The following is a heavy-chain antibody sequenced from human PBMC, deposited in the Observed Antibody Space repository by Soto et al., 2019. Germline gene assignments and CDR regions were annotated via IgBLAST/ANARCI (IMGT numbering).Heavy chain of an antibody. Sequence: SVKVSCKASGGTCSIYAISCVRQAPGQGLEWMGGIIPIFGTANYAQKFQGRVTITADESTSTAYMELSSLRSEDTAVYYCARGLDGYTDYWGQGTLVTVSS. CDR3: ARGLDGYTDY. D-gene: IGHD5-12*01. V-gene: IGHV1-69*13. CDR1: GGTCSIYA. CDR2: IIPIFGTA. J-gene: IGHJ4*02.